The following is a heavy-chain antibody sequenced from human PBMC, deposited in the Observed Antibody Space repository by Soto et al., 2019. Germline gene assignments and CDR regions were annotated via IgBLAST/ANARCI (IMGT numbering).Heavy chain of an antibody. CDR3: ARYYDFWSGYYFADY. V-gene: IGHV3-21*03. J-gene: IGHJ4*02. CDR1: GFNFSSYG. CDR2: ISSSSTYI. D-gene: IGHD3-3*01. Sequence: LRLSCAASGFNFSSYGMNWVRQAPGKGLEWVSFISSSSTYIYYADSLKGRFTISRDNAKNSLYLQMDSLRAEDTALYYCARYYDFWSGYYFADYWGQGXLVTVSS.